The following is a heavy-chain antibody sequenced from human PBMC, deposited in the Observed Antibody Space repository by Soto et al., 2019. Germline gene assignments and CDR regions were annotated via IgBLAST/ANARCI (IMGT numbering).Heavy chain of an antibody. Sequence: TSETLSLTCTVSGGSISSGDYYWIWIRHPPGKGLEWIGYIYYSGSTYYNPSLKSRVTISVDTSKNQFSLKLSSVTAADTAVYYCARDLKVGATIYYYYGMDVWGQGTTVTVSS. J-gene: IGHJ6*02. CDR1: GGSISSGDYY. V-gene: IGHV4-30-4*01. CDR3: ARDLKVGATIYYYYGMDV. CDR2: IYYSGST. D-gene: IGHD1-26*01.